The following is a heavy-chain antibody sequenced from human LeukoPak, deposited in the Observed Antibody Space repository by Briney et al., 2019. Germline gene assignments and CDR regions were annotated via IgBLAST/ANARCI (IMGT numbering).Heavy chain of an antibody. CDR2: ISWDGGST. CDR1: GFTFDDYI. CDR3: AKDTAVAGWRGYFDY. D-gene: IGHD6-19*01. Sequence: GGSLRLSCAASGFTFDDYIMHWVRQAPGKGLEWVSLISWDGGSTYYADSVKGRFTISRDNSKNSLYLQMNSLRTEDTALYYCAKDTAVAGWRGYFDYWGQGTLVTVSP. V-gene: IGHV3-43*01. J-gene: IGHJ4*02.